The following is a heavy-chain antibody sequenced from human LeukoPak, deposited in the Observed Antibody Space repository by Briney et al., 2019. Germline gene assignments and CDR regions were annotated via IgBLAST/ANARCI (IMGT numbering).Heavy chain of an antibody. CDR1: GFTFSSHA. CDR2: INGSGGTT. D-gene: IGHD6-19*01. J-gene: IGHJ4*02. V-gene: IGHV3-23*01. Sequence: PGGSLRLSCAASGFTFSSHAMSWVRQAPGKGLEGVSGINGSGGTTYYADSVEGRFTISRDNSKNTLYLQMNSLRAEDTAAYYCAKVGSGSYYFDYWGQGTLVTVSS. CDR3: AKVGSGSYYFDY.